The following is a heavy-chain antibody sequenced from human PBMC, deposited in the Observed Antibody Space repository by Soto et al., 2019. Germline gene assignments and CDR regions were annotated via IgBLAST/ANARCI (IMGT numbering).Heavy chain of an antibody. CDR2: VGGAGDYT. D-gene: IGHD7-27*01. J-gene: IGHJ3*01. V-gene: IGHV3-23*01. Sequence: PGGSXRLSCAASGFTFSRYAMGWVRQAPGQGLEWVSSVGGAGDYTDYADSVKGRSTISRDNSRNTLSLHVNGLRVDDTAVYYCARALGLLDPFDLWGQGTMVTGSS. CDR1: GFTFSRYA. CDR3: ARALGLLDPFDL.